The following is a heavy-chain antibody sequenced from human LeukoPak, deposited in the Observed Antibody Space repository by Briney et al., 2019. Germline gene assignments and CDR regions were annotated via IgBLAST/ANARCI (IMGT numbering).Heavy chain of an antibody. J-gene: IGHJ1*01. Sequence: ASVKVSCKASGYTFTSYGISWVRQAPGQGLEWMGWISAYNGNINYAQKLQGRVTMTTDTSTSTAYMELRSLRSDDTAVYYCARDDILLWFGDFQHWGQGTLVTVSS. V-gene: IGHV1-18*01. D-gene: IGHD3-10*01. CDR3: ARDDILLWFGDFQH. CDR2: ISAYNGNI. CDR1: GYTFTSYG.